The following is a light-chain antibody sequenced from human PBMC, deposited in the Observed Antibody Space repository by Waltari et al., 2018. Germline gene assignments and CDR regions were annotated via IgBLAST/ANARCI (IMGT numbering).Light chain of an antibody. Sequence: IVMTQSPATLSASLGESVTLSCGASQGIGERLAWYQHRPGQSPRPLSYNASARATGIPDRFRGSGSGPEFTLVIDSLQSEDVAVYYCQQYNNWPQTFGQGTRVEI. V-gene: IGKV3-15*01. J-gene: IGKJ1*01. CDR2: NAS. CDR1: QGIGER. CDR3: QQYNNWPQT.